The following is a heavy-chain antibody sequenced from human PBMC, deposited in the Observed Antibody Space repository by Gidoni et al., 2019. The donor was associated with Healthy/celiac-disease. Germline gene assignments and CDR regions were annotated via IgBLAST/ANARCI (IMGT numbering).Heavy chain of an antibody. CDR1: GFPFSTYA. CDR2: ISYDGSNK. J-gene: IGHJ6*03. Sequence: QVQLVESGGGVVQPGRSLRLSCAASGFPFSTYAMHWVRQAPGKGLEWVAVISYDGSNKYYADSVKGRFTISRDNSKKTLYLQMNSLRAEDTAVYYCARVTSGYDIYYYYMDVWGKGTTVTVSS. D-gene: IGHD5-12*01. CDR3: ARVTSGYDIYYYYMDV. V-gene: IGHV3-30-3*01.